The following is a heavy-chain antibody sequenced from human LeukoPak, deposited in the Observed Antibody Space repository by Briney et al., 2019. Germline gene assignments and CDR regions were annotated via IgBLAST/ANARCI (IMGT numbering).Heavy chain of an antibody. CDR2: ISSNGGST. CDR3: ARLNYYDSSGLDY. J-gene: IGHJ4*02. CDR1: GFTFSSYA. V-gene: IGHV3-64*01. Sequence: GSLRLSCAASGFTFSSYAMHWVRQAPGKGLEYVSAISSNGGSTYYANSVKGRFTISRDNSKNTLYLQMGSLRAEDMAVYYCARLNYYDSSGLDYWGQGTLVTVSS. D-gene: IGHD3-22*01.